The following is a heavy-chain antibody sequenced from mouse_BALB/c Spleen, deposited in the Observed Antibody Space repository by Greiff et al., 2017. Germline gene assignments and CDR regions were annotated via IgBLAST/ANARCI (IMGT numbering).Heavy chain of an antibody. CDR1: GFTFSSYG. V-gene: IGHV5-6*01. Sequence: EVNVVESGGDLVKPGGSLKLSCAASGFTFSSYGMSWVRQTPDKRLEWVATISSGGSYTYYPDSVKGRFTISRDNAKNTLYLQMSSLKSEDTAMYYCARQGPYDGYYHAMDYWGQGTSVTVSS. CDR3: ARQGPYDGYYHAMDY. J-gene: IGHJ4*01. D-gene: IGHD2-3*01. CDR2: ISSGGSYT.